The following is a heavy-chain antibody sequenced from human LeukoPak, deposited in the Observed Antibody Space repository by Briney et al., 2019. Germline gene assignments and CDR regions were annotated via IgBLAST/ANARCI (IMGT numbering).Heavy chain of an antibody. Sequence: VASVKVSCKASGYTFTTYGISWVRQAPGQGLEWMGWISAYNGNTNYAQKFQGRVTMTTDTSTSTAYMELRSLRSDDTAVYYCARGSTARYYYDSSGSYRGAVDYWGQGTLVTISS. D-gene: IGHD3-22*01. J-gene: IGHJ4*02. CDR3: ARGSTARYYYDSSGSYRGAVDY. CDR1: GYTFTTYG. V-gene: IGHV1-18*01. CDR2: ISAYNGNT.